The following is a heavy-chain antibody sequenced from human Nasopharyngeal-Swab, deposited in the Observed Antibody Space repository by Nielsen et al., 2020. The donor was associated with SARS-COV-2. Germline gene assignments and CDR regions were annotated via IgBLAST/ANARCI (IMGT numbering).Heavy chain of an antibody. V-gene: IGHV4-39*01. J-gene: IGHJ6*02. CDR3: ARRVARAPRHEGDYYYGMDA. CDR2: IYYSGST. Sequence: PGKGLEWIGSIYYSGSTYYNPSLKSRVTISVDTSKNQFSLKLSSVTAADTAVHYYARRVARAPRHEGDYYYGMDAWGQGTTVTVSS. D-gene: IGHD3-16*01.